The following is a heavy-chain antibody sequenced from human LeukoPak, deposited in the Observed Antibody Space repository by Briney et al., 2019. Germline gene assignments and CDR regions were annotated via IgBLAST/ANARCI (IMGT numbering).Heavy chain of an antibody. J-gene: IGHJ1*01. V-gene: IGHV3-74*01. Sequence: GGSLRLSCAASGFTFSSYWMHWVRQAPGKGLVWVSRIKSDGSTNYADSVKGRFTISRDNAKNTVSLQMNSLRAEDTGVYYCARAPSEIGGYYPEYFRHWGKGTLVTVSS. CDR1: GFTFSSYW. D-gene: IGHD3-22*01. CDR3: ARAPSEIGGYYPEYFRH. CDR2: IKSDGST.